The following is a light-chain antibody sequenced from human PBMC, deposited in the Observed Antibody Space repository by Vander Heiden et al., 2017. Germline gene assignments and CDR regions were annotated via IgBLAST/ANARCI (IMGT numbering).Light chain of an antibody. V-gene: IGKV1-33*01. CDR3: QQYDNLPPMYT. Sequence: DLQMTQSPSSLSASVGDRVTITCQASQDIRNRLNWYQQKPGKAPKLLIYDASNLETGVTSRFRGSGSGADFTFTISRLQPEDIAAYYCQQYDNLPPMYTFGQGTKLEIK. J-gene: IGKJ2*01. CDR2: DAS. CDR1: QDIRNR.